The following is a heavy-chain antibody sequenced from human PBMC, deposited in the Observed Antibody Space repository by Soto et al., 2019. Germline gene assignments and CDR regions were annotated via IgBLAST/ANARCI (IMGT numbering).Heavy chain of an antibody. CDR1: GYTFTSYY. D-gene: IGHD2-15*01. CDR3: ARVSQEVVVAATWEFDY. Sequence: ASVKVSCKASGYTFTSYYMHWVRQAPGQGLEWMGIINPSGGSTSYAQKFQGRVTMTRDTSTSTVYMELSSLRSEDTAVYYCARVSQEVVVAATWEFDYWGQGTLVTVSS. J-gene: IGHJ4*02. V-gene: IGHV1-46*03. CDR2: INPSGGST.